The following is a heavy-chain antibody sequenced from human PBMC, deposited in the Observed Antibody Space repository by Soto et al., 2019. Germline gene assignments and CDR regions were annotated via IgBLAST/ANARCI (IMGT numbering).Heavy chain of an antibody. J-gene: IGHJ4*02. Sequence: PGGSLGLSCAASGFTFSSYGMHWVRQAPGKGLEWVAVIWYDGSNKYYADSVKGRFTISRDNSKNTLYLQMNSLRAEDTAVYYCARDPPDDSSGYYSFDHWGQGTLVTVSS. V-gene: IGHV3-33*01. CDR3: ARDPPDDSSGYYSFDH. D-gene: IGHD3-22*01. CDR1: GFTFSSYG. CDR2: IWYDGSNK.